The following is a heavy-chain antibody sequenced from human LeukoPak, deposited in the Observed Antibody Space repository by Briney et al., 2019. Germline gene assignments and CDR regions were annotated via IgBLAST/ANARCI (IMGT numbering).Heavy chain of an antibody. CDR2: IKSKTDGGAT. CDR3: STSQGVVVIYYYGMDV. Sequence: PGGSLRLSCAASGFTFSSAWMSWVRQAPGKGLEWVGRIKSKTDGGATDYAAPVKGRFTISRDDSKNTLYLQMDSLKTEDTAVHYCSTSQGVVVIYYYGMDVWGQGTTVTVSS. J-gene: IGHJ6*02. V-gene: IGHV3-15*01. D-gene: IGHD2-2*01. CDR1: GFTFSSAW.